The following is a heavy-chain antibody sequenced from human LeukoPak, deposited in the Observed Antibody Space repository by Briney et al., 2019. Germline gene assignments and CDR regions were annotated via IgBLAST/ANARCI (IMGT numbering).Heavy chain of an antibody. V-gene: IGHV3-11*03. CDR2: ISSSSSYT. Sequence: PGRSLRLSCAASGFAFSDYYMNWIRQAPGKGLEWVSYISSSSSYTNYADSVKGRFTISRDNAKNSLYLQMNSLRAEDTAVYYCAKARLRNDAFDIWGQGTRVTVSS. D-gene: IGHD4-17*01. CDR1: GFAFSDYY. J-gene: IGHJ3*02. CDR3: AKARLRNDAFDI.